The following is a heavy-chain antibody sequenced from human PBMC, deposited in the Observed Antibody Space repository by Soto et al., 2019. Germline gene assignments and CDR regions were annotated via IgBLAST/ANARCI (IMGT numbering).Heavy chain of an antibody. V-gene: IGHV3-13*05. CDR3: ARAPPGDYGWYFDL. CDR2: IGTAGDP. CDR1: GFTFSSYD. J-gene: IGHJ2*01. D-gene: IGHD4-17*01. Sequence: EVQLVESGGGLVQPGGSLRLSCAASGFTFSSYDMHWVRQATGKGLEWVSAIGTAGDPYYPGSVKGRFAISRENAKNSLYLQMNSLRAGDTAVYYCARAPPGDYGWYFDLWGRGTLVTVSS.